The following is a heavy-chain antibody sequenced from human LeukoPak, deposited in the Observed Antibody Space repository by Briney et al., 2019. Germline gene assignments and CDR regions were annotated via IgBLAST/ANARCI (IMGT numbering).Heavy chain of an antibody. D-gene: IGHD3-10*01. V-gene: IGHV4-38-2*02. Sequence: SETLSLTCTVSGYSISSGYYWGWIRQPPGKGLEWIGSIYHSGSTYYNPSLKSRVTISVDTSKNQFSLKLSSVTAADTAVYYCARDEGSGSGSYYPYFQHWGQGTLATVSS. J-gene: IGHJ1*01. CDR3: ARDEGSGSGSYYPYFQH. CDR2: IYHSGST. CDR1: GYSISSGYY.